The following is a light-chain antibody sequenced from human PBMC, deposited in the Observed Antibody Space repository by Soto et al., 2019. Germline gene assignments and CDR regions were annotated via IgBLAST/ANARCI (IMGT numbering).Light chain of an antibody. CDR1: ERIYSAY. CDR3: QQYGRSPLT. J-gene: IGKJ4*01. CDR2: GTS. Sequence: EVVLTQSPGTLSLSRGERATLSCRASERIYSAYLGWYQQKPGQAPRLLIYGTSSRATGIPDRFSGSGSGTDFTLSISRLEPEDFAVYYCQQYGRSPLTFGGGTKVDIK. V-gene: IGKV3-20*01.